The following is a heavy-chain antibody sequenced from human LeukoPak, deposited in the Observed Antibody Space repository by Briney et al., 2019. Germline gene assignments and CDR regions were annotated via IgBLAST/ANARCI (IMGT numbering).Heavy chain of an antibody. Sequence: PSETLSLTCAVYGGSFSGYYWSWIRHPQGKGLGWIGEINNSGSTNYNPSLRSRVPISVDTSKNQFSLKLSFETAADTAVYYCARHGSWRFTMVRGVPKHNWFDPWGQGTLVTVSS. CDR1: GGSFSGYY. CDR3: ARHGSWRFTMVRGVPKHNWFDP. CDR2: INNSGST. D-gene: IGHD3-10*01. V-gene: IGHV4-34*01. J-gene: IGHJ5*02.